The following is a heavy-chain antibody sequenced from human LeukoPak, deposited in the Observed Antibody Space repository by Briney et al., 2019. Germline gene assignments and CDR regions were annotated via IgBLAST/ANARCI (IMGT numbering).Heavy chain of an antibody. CDR1: GYTFTSYG. CDR2: ISAYNGNT. Sequence: ASVKVSCKASGYTFTSYGISWVRQAPGQGLEWMGWISAYNGNTNYAQKLQGRVTITRNTSISTAYMELSSLRSEDTAVYYCARVSYCSSTSCLNWFDPWGQGTLVTVSS. J-gene: IGHJ5*02. CDR3: ARVSYCSSTSCLNWFDP. D-gene: IGHD2-2*01. V-gene: IGHV1-18*01.